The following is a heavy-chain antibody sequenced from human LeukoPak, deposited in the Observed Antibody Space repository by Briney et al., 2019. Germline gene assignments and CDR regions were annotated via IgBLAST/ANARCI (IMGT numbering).Heavy chain of an antibody. CDR2: IHSGGTT. D-gene: IGHD5-18*01. Sequence: SETLSLTCTVSGGSLTPYYWTWIRQSAGKGMEYIGRIHSGGTTNYNPSLRSRITMSVDTSKNQFSLRLTSVTAADTAIYYCARGSPDGYTYGHYYYYMDVWGKGTTITVSS. CDR1: GGSLTPYY. J-gene: IGHJ6*03. CDR3: ARGSPDGYTYGHYYYYMDV. V-gene: IGHV4-4*07.